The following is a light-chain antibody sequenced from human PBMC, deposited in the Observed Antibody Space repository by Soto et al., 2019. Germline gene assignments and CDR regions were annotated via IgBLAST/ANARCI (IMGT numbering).Light chain of an antibody. J-gene: IGKJ4*01. CDR2: DAS. Sequence: EILLTQSPGTLSLTPGERATLSCRASQSVSSSYLAWYQQKPGQAPRLLIYDASNRATGIPARFSGSGSGTDFTLTISRLEPEDFAVYYCRQYGRSLGFAVGGGTKVDI. CDR1: QSVSSSY. V-gene: IGKV3-20*01. CDR3: RQYGRSLGFA.